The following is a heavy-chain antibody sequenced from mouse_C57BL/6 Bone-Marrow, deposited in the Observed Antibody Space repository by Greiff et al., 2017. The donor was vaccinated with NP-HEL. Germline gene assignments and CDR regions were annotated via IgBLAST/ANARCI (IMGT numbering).Heavy chain of an antibody. CDR1: GFTFSDFY. D-gene: IGHD1-1*01. CDR3: ARDLYGSSPYYYAMDY. CDR2: SRNKANDYTT. V-gene: IGHV7-1*01. J-gene: IGHJ4*01. Sequence: DVMLVESGGGLVQSGRSLRLSCATSGFTFSDFYMEWVRQAPGKGLEWIAASRNKANDYTTEYSASVKGRFIVSRDTSQSILYLQMNALRAEDTAIYYCARDLYGSSPYYYAMDYWGQGTSVTVSS.